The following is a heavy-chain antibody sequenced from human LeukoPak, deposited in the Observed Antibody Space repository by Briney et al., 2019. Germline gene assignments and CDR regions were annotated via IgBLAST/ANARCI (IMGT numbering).Heavy chain of an antibody. D-gene: IGHD6-19*01. V-gene: IGHV3-23*01. Sequence: PGGSLRLSCAASGFTFSSYAMNWVRQAPGKGLEWVSGMSTSGGRTYYADSVKGRFTISRDNSKNTLYLQMNSLRAEDTAVYYCAKLQQWLVYWGQGTLVTVSS. CDR1: GFTFSSYA. CDR2: MSTSGGRT. CDR3: AKLQQWLVY. J-gene: IGHJ4*02.